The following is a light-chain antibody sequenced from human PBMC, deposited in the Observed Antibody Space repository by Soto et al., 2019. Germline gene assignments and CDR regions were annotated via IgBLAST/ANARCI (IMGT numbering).Light chain of an antibody. CDR3: QEYGTSRT. CDR2: GVA. CDR1: QSVTSNY. J-gene: IGKJ1*01. V-gene: IGKV3-20*01. Sequence: EIVLTQSPGTLSLSPGERATLSCRASQSVTSNYLAWYQQKPGQAPRCLIYGVASRSTGIPDRFSGSGSGTDFTLTISRLEPEDFAVYYCQEYGTSRTFGQGTKVEIK.